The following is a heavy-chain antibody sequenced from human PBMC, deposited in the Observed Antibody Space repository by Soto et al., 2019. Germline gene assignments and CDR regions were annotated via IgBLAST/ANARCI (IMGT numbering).Heavy chain of an antibody. CDR2: ISVYNCNT. V-gene: IGHV1-18*01. Sequence: ASVKVSCKASGYTFTSYGISWVRQAPGQVLEWMGWISVYNCNTYYAQKLQGRVTMTTDTSTSTAYMELRSLRSDDTAVYYCASRLKAPDDAFDIWGQGTMVTVSS. D-gene: IGHD2-21*02. CDR3: ASRLKAPDDAFDI. J-gene: IGHJ3*02. CDR1: GYTFTSYG.